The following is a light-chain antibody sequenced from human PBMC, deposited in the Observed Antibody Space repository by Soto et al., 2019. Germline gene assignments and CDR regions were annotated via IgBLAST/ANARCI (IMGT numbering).Light chain of an antibody. CDR1: SSDVGGYNY. J-gene: IGLJ1*01. V-gene: IGLV2-14*01. CDR3: SSYTSSSTYV. Sequence: QSALTQPASVSGSPGQSITISCTGTSSDVGGYNYVSWYQQHPGKAPKLMIYEVSNRPSGVSNRFSGSKSGNTASLTISGIQAEDDADYYCSSYTSSSTYVFGNGSELTLL. CDR2: EVS.